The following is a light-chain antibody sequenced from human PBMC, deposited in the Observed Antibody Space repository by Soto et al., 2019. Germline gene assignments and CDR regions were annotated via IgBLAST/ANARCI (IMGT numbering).Light chain of an antibody. Sequence: EIVMTQSPATLSVSPGERATLSCRASQSVSSNLAWYQQKPGQAPRLLIYGASTRATGIPARFSGSGSGTEFTLTLSSLQSEDFAVYCCQQYNNGPLYTFGQGTKLEFK. CDR1: QSVSSN. J-gene: IGKJ2*01. V-gene: IGKV3-15*01. CDR2: GAS. CDR3: QQYNNGPLYT.